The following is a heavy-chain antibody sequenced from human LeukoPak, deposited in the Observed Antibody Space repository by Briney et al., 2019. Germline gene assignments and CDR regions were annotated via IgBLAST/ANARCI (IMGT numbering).Heavy chain of an antibody. V-gene: IGHV3-30-3*01. Sequence: GGSLRLSCAASGFTFSSYAMHWVRQAPGKGLEWVAVISYDGSNKYYADSVKGRFTISRDNSKNTLYLQMNSLRAEDTAVYYCARANGSGSYMYYYYGMDVWGQGTTVTVSS. D-gene: IGHD3-10*01. CDR3: ARANGSGSYMYYYYGMDV. CDR2: ISYDGSNK. CDR1: GFTFSSYA. J-gene: IGHJ6*02.